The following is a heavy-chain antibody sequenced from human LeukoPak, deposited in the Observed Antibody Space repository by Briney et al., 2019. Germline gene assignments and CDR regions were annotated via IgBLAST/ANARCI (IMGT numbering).Heavy chain of an antibody. D-gene: IGHD3-10*01. CDR3: ARVPKSGYYYYYYMDV. Sequence: GSLRLSCAASGFTFSDYYMSWIRQAPGKGLEWVSYISSSGSTIYYADSVKGRFTISRDDAKNSLYLQMNSLRAEDTAVYYCARVPKSGYYYYYYMDVWGKGTTVTVSS. CDR1: GFTFSDYY. V-gene: IGHV3-11*04. CDR2: ISSSGSTI. J-gene: IGHJ6*03.